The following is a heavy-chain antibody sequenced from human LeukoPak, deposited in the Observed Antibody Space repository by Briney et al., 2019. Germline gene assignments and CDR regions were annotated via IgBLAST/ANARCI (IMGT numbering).Heavy chain of an antibody. CDR2: INHSGST. CDR3: ARANSTTVTRSFDY. CDR1: GGSISSYY. V-gene: IGHV4-34*01. D-gene: IGHD4-17*01. Sequence: SETLSLTCTVSGGSISSYYWSWIRQPPGKGLEWIGEINHSGSTNYNPSLKSRVTISVDTSKNQFSLKLSSVTAADTAVYYCARANSTTVTRSFDYWGQGTLVTVSS. J-gene: IGHJ4*02.